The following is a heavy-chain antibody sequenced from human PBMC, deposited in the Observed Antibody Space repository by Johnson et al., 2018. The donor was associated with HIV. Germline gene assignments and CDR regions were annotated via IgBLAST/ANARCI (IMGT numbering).Heavy chain of an antibody. Sequence: QVQLVESGGGLIQPGGSLRLSCAASGFTVSSNYMSWVRQAPGKGLEWVAVISYDGSNKYYADSVKGRFTISRDNSKNTLYLQMNSLRVEDTAVYYCARDLGWLQSGDAFDIWGQGTMVTVSS. V-gene: IGHV3-30-3*01. J-gene: IGHJ3*02. CDR3: ARDLGWLQSGDAFDI. CDR1: GFTVSSNY. CDR2: ISYDGSNK. D-gene: IGHD5-24*01.